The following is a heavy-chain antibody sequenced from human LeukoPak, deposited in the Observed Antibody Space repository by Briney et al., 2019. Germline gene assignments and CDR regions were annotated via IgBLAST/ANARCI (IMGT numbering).Heavy chain of an antibody. CDR2: ISGSGGST. CDR1: GFTFSSYA. CDR3: AKDLEVLRFLEWLLSRYYFDY. D-gene: IGHD3-3*01. V-gene: IGHV3-23*01. J-gene: IGHJ4*02. Sequence: PGGSLRLSCAASGFTFSSYAMSWVRQAPGKGLEWVSAISGSGGSTYYADSVKGRFTISRDNSKNTLYLQMNSLRAEDTAVYYCAKDLEVLRFLEWLLSRYYFDYWGQGTLVTVSS.